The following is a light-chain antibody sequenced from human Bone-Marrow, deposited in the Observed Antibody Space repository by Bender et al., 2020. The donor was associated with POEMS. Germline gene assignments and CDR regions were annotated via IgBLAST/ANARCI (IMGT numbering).Light chain of an antibody. CDR2: EGN. V-gene: IGLV2-14*02. CDR3: AAWEDSLNGWV. J-gene: IGLJ3*02. Sequence: QSALTQPASVSGSPGQSITISCTGTSSDVGTYNLVSWYQHHPGTAPELMIYEGNKRPSGVPDRFSGSKSGTSASLAISGLQSEDEADYYCAAWEDSLNGWVFGGGTKLTVL. CDR1: SSDVGTYNL.